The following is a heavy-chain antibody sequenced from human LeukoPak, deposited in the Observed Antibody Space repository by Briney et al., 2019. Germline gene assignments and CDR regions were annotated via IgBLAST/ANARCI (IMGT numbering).Heavy chain of an antibody. V-gene: IGHV4-34*01. CDR1: GGSFSGYY. J-gene: IGHJ5*02. CDR3: ARDYDRWNNDCFDP. Sequence: SETLSLTCAVYGGSFSGYYWSWIRQPPGKGLEWIGEINHSGSTNYNPSLKSRVTISVDTSKNQFSLKLSSVTAADTAVYYCARDYDRWNNDCFDPWGQGTLVIVSS. CDR2: INHSGST. D-gene: IGHD1/OR15-1a*01.